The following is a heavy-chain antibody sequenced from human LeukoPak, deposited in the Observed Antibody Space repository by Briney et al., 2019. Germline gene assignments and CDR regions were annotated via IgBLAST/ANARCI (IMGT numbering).Heavy chain of an antibody. Sequence: GASVKVSCKASGYTFTGYYMHWVRQAPGQGLEWMGWINPNSGGTNYAQKFQGRVTMTRDTSISTAYMELSRLRSDDTAVYYCARDRGYRAFVRYYYYMDVWGKGTTVTISS. V-gene: IGHV1-2*02. CDR1: GYTFTGYY. CDR3: ARDRGYRAFVRYYYYMDV. D-gene: IGHD6-13*01. CDR2: INPNSGGT. J-gene: IGHJ6*03.